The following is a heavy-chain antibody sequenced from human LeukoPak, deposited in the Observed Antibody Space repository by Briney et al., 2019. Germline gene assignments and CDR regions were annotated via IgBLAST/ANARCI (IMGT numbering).Heavy chain of an antibody. V-gene: IGHV3-30*18. CDR2: ISYDGSNK. J-gene: IGHJ4*02. Sequence: GRSLRLSCAASGFTFSSYGMHWVRQAPGKGLEWVAVISYDGSNKYYADSVKGRFTISRDNSKNTLYLQMNSLRAEDTAVYYCAKEGQQLVGYYFDYWGRGTLVTVSS. CDR1: GFTFSSYG. CDR3: AKEGQQLVGYYFDY. D-gene: IGHD6-13*01.